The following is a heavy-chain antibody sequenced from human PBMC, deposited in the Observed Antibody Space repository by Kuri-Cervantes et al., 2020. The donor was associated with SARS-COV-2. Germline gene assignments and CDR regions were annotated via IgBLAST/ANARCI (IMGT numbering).Heavy chain of an antibody. CDR2: IYYSGST. Sequence: SETLSLTCTVSGGSVSSGSYYWSWIRQPPGKGLEWIGYIYYSGSTNYNPSLKSRVTISVDTSKNQFSLKLSSVTAADTAVYYCTTERRYSSSWYFDYWGQGTLVTVSS. CDR3: TTERRYSSSWYFDY. V-gene: IGHV4-61*01. CDR1: GGSVSSGSYY. J-gene: IGHJ4*02. D-gene: IGHD6-13*01.